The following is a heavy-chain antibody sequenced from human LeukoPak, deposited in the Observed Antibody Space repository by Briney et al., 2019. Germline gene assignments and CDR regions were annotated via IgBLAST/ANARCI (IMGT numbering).Heavy chain of an antibody. CDR3: AREGDYDSSGYYSFDY. D-gene: IGHD3-22*01. CDR2: ISSSSSTI. J-gene: IGHJ4*02. V-gene: IGHV3-48*04. CDR1: GFTFSSYS. Sequence: GGSLRLSCAASGFTFSSYSMNWVRQAPGKGLEWVSYISSSSSTIYYTDSVKGRFTISRDNAKNSLYLQMNSLRAEDTAVYYCAREGDYDSSGYYSFDYWGQGTLVTVSS.